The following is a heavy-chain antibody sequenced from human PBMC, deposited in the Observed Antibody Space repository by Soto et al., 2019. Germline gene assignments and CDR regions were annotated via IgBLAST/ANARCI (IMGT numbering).Heavy chain of an antibody. CDR1: GDSVSSNSAA. D-gene: IGHD6-19*01. CDR2: TYYRSKWNY. CDR3: TRALGGSGPDY. J-gene: IGHJ4*02. Sequence: SQTLSLTCAISGDSVSSNSAAWYWFRQSPSRGLEWLGRTYYRSKWNYDYAVFVKSRITISPDTSKNHFSLQLNSVTPDDTAIYYCTRALGGSGPDYWGQGTQVTVSS. V-gene: IGHV6-1*01.